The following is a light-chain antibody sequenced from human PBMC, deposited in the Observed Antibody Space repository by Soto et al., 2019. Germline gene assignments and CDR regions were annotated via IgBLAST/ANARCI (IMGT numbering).Light chain of an antibody. J-gene: IGLJ2*01. CDR1: SHDVGGYNY. Sequence: QSALTQPASVSGSPGQSIAISCTGTSHDVGGYNYVSWYQQHPGKAPKLMIYDVSARPSGVSNRFSGSKSDNTASLTISGLQAEDEAYYYCSSYTSSSTVVFGGGTELAVL. CDR2: DVS. V-gene: IGLV2-14*01. CDR3: SSYTSSSTVV.